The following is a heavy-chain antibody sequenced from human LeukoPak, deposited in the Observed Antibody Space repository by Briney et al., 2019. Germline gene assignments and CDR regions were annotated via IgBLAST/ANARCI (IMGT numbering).Heavy chain of an antibody. Sequence: PGGSLRLSCAGSGFNFKNYAMHWVRQVPGKGLDWVAAISYNGGSIGYADSVKGRFTISRDNAKNSLYLQMNSLRPEDTALYYCTKGSFGGGLSFDCWGQGTLVTVSS. CDR3: TKGSFGGGLSFDC. CDR1: GFNFKNYA. D-gene: IGHD3-16*01. J-gene: IGHJ4*02. V-gene: IGHV3-9*01. CDR2: ISYNGGSI.